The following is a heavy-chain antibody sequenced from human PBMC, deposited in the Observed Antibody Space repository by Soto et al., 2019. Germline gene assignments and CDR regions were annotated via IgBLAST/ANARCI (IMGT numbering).Heavy chain of an antibody. CDR3: ARDSPGLWFGELFNGYYYYAMDV. CDR1: GYTFTNFG. V-gene: IGHV1-18*01. Sequence: ASVKVSCTASGYTFTNFGISWVRQAPGQGLEWMGWISAYNGNTNYAQKLQGRVTMTTDTSTSTAYMELRSLRSDDTAVYYCARDSPGLWFGELFNGYYYYAMDVWGQGTTVTVSS. D-gene: IGHD3-10*01. J-gene: IGHJ6*02. CDR2: ISAYNGNT.